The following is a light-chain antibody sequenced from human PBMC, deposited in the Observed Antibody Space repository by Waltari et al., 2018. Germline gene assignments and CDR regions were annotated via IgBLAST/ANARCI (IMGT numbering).Light chain of an antibody. Sequence: AIQMTQSPSSLSASVGDRVTTTCRASQGIRNDVGWYQQRPGKAPKLLIYAASSLQSGVPSRFSGSGSGTDFTLTISSLQPEDFATYYCLQDYIYPYTFGQGTKLEIK. V-gene: IGKV1-6*01. J-gene: IGKJ2*01. CDR3: LQDYIYPYT. CDR1: QGIRND. CDR2: AAS.